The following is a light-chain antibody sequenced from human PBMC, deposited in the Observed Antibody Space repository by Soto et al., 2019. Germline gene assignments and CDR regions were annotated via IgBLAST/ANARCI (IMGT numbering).Light chain of an antibody. V-gene: IGKV1-27*01. CDR2: AVR. J-gene: IGKJ5*01. CDR1: QAISYS. Sequence: DIQMTQSPSSLSASMAERVASTCRASQAISYSLAWYQQKPGKPPQLLIYAVRTLQSGVPSRFSGSGHGTDVALTVSGLQPEDLATYYCECYNTARPTVGQGTGLGIK. CDR3: ECYNTARPT.